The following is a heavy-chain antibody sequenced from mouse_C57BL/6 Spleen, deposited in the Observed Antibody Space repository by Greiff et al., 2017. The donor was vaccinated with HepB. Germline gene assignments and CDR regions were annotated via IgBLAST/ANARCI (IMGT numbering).Heavy chain of an antibody. Sequence: EVKLMESGAELVRPGASVKLSCTASGFNIKDYYMHWVKQRPEQGLEWIGRIDPEDGDTEYAAKFQGKATMTADTSTNTAYLQLSSLTSEDTAVYYCTTDYDGSSYLAYWGQGTLVTVSA. J-gene: IGHJ3*01. CDR2: IDPEDGDT. CDR3: TTDYDGSSYLAY. CDR1: GFNIKDYY. V-gene: IGHV14-1*01. D-gene: IGHD1-1*01.